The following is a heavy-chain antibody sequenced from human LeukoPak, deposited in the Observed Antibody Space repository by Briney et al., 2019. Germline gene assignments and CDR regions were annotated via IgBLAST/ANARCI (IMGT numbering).Heavy chain of an antibody. CDR1: GFTFSSYD. J-gene: IGHJ4*02. CDR3: AKASAIDY. V-gene: IGHV3-30*02. CDR2: IRYDGSNK. Sequence: GGSLRLSCAASGFTFSSYDMHWVRQAPGKGLEWVAFIRYDGSNKYYTDSVKGRFTISRDNSKNTLYLQTNSLRPEDTAVYYCAKASAIDYWGQGTLVTVSS.